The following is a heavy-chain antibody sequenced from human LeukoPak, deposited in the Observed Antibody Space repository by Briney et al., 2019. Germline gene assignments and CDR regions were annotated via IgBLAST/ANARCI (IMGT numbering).Heavy chain of an antibody. V-gene: IGHV3-7*03. CDR2: IKQGGGER. CDR3: ARGPNYGSRTDYLDS. J-gene: IGHJ4*02. D-gene: IGHD4-17*01. Sequence: GGSLRLSCAASGFTFSRHWMNWVRQAPGKGLEWVANIKQGGGERNYVDSVKGRFTVSRDDAKSSLYLQMNSLRAEDTAIYYCARGPNYGSRTDYLDSWGQGTLVTVSS. CDR1: GFTFSRHW.